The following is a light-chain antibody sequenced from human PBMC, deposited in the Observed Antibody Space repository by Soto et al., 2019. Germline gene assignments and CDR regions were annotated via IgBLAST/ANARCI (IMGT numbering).Light chain of an antibody. J-gene: IGLJ2*01. CDR3: AAGDDSLSGQVV. CDR2: RNN. Sequence: QSVLTQPTSASVTPGQRVTISCSGSSSNIGRNYVYWYQQLPGTAPKLLIYRNNQRPSGVRDRFSGSKSGTSASLAISGLRSEDEADYDCAAGDDSLSGQVVFGGGTKPTVL. CDR1: SSNIGRNY. V-gene: IGLV1-47*01.